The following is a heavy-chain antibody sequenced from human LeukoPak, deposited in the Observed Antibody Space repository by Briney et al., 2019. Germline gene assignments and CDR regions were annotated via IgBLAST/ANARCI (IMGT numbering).Heavy chain of an antibody. CDR3: ARHYGDYPFDY. D-gene: IGHD4-17*01. CDR1: GGSISSYY. J-gene: IGHJ4*02. CDR2: IYYSGST. V-gene: IGHV4-59*08. Sequence: SETPSLTCTVSGGSISSYYWSWIRQPPGKGLEWIGYIYYSGSTNYNPSLKSRVTISVDTSKNQFSLKLSSVTAADTAVYYCARHYGDYPFDYWGQGTLVTVSS.